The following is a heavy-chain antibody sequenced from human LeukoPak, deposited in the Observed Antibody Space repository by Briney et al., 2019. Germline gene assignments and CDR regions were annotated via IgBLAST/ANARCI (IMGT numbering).Heavy chain of an antibody. CDR3: ARDGEDSGGTVLWGAFDI. J-gene: IGHJ3*02. CDR1: GYTFTSYY. Sequence: GASVKVSCKASGYTFTSYYMHWVRQAPGQGLEWMGIINPSGGSTSYAQKFQGRVTMTRDMSTSTVYMELSSLRSEDTAVYYCARDGEDSGGTVLWGAFDIWGQGTMVTVSS. D-gene: IGHD2-15*01. V-gene: IGHV1-46*01. CDR2: INPSGGST.